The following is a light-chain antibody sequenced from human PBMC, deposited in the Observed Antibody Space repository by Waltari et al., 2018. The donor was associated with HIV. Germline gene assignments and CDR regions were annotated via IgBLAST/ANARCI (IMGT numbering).Light chain of an antibody. CDR2: WAS. CDR3: QQYYSTPPWT. CDR1: QSVLYSSNNKNH. Sequence: TQSPDSLAVSLGERATINCKSSQSVLYSSNNKNHLAWYQQKPGQPPKLLIYWASTRESGVPDRFSGSGSGTDFTLTISSLQAEDVAVYYCQQYYSTPPWTFGQGTKVEIK. V-gene: IGKV4-1*01. J-gene: IGKJ1*01.